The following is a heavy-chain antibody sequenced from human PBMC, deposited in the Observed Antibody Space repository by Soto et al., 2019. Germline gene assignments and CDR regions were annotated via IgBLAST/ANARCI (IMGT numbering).Heavy chain of an antibody. J-gene: IGHJ3*02. CDR2: IYYSGST. CDR1: GGSISSGGYY. D-gene: IGHD6-13*01. CDR3: ASSSWTPAPNAFDI. Sequence: QVQLQESGPGLVKPSQTLSLTCTVSGGSISSGGYYWSWIRQHPGKGLEWIGYIYYSGSTYYNPSLKSRFTISVDTSKNQFSLKLSSVTAADTAVYYCASSSWTPAPNAFDIWGQGTMVTVSS. V-gene: IGHV4-31*03.